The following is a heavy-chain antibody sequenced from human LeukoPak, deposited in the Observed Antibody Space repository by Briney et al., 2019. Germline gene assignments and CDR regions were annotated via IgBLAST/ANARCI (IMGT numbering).Heavy chain of an antibody. CDR1: GFTFSDSY. J-gene: IGHJ4*01. CDR3: SRDPRNNDY. CDR2: ISGSASDV. V-gene: IGHV3-11*01. Sequence: GGSLRLSCAASGFTFSDSYMTWIRQAPGKGLELLSYISGSASDVNYIDSVRGRFTISRDNAKNSLYLHMNSLTVEDTAVYYCSRDPRNNDYWGQGSLVTVSS.